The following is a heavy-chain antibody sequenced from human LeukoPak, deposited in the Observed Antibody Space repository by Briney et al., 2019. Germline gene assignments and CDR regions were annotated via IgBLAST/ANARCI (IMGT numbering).Heavy chain of an antibody. CDR2: ISAYNGRT. J-gene: IGHJ4*02. V-gene: IGHV1-18*01. CDR3: TKGGAMVATVDF. D-gene: IGHD5-18*01. CDR1: GYTFTSHY. Sequence: ASVKVSCKASGYTFTSHYITWVRQAPGQGLEWVGWISAYNGRTNYAQKFQGRVTMTIDTSTTTAYMDLGSLTSDDTAIYYCTKGGAMVATVDFWGQGTLVTVSS.